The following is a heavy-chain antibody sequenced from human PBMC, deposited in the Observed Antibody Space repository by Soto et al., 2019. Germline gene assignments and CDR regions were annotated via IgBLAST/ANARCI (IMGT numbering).Heavy chain of an antibody. J-gene: IGHJ4*02. CDR1: GFTVSSNY. CDR3: AREAGYYYYFDY. CDR2: IYSGGST. Sequence: GGSLRLSCAASGFTVSSNYMSWVRQAPGKGLEWVSVIYSGGSTYYADSVEGRFTISRDNSKNTLYLQMNSLRAEDTAVYYCAREAGYYYYFDYWGQGTLVTVSS. D-gene: IGHD3-10*01. V-gene: IGHV3-53*01.